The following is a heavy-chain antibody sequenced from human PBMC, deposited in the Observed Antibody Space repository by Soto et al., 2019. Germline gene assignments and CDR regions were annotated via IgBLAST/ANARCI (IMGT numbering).Heavy chain of an antibody. D-gene: IGHD1-26*01. CDR2: ISYDGRNK. J-gene: IGHJ4*02. CDR3: AQDHSQEHYYRDH. CDR1: GFAFSVYG. V-gene: IGHV3-30*18. Sequence: QVRLEESGGGVVQHGGALSLSCAASGFAFSVYGMVWVRPARGKGLEWVALISYDGRNKHYADSVKGRFSISRDNSRNTLFLQVNNVRAEDTTGYYCAQDHSQEHYYRDHGGRGALVAVSS.